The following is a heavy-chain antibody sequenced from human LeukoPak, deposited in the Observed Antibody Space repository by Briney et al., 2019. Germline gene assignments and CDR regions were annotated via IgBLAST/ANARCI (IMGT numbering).Heavy chain of an antibody. V-gene: IGHV4-4*02. D-gene: IGHD3-22*01. CDR2: VYHSVST. J-gene: IGHJ5*02. CDR3: ARHLRITMIRPWFDP. Sequence: SGTLSLTCAVSGGSISSSYWWSWVRQPPGKGLEWIGEVYHSVSTNYYPSLKSRVTISVDTSKNQFSLKLSSVTAADTAVYYCARHLRITMIRPWFDPWGQGTLVTVSS. CDR1: GGSISSSYW.